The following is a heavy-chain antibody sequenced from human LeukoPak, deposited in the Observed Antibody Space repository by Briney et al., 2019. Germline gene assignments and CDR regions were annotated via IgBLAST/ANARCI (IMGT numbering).Heavy chain of an antibody. CDR1: GFTFSNAW. CDR3: TTYTFGSAY. D-gene: IGHD3-10*01. J-gene: IGHJ4*02. V-gene: IGHV3-15*07. CDR2: IKPNSDDGTT. Sequence: GGTLRLSCAPSGFTFSNAWMNWVRQSPGNGLEWVGRIKPNSDDGTTYYAAPVKGRITISRDDSKNTLFLQMNSLKNEDTAVYYCTTYTFGSAYWGQGTLVTVSS.